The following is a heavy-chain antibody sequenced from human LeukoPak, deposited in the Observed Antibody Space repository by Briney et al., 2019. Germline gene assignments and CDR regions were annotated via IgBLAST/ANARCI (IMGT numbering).Heavy chain of an antibody. D-gene: IGHD3-3*01. V-gene: IGHV4-38-2*01. Sequence: SETLSLTCAVSGYSISSGYYWGRIRQPPGKGLEWIGSIYHSGSTYYNPSLKSRVTISVDTSKNQFSLKLSSVTAADTAVYYCARRWSGYYFDYWGQGTLVTVSS. CDR2: IYHSGST. CDR1: GYSISSGYY. CDR3: ARRWSGYYFDY. J-gene: IGHJ4*02.